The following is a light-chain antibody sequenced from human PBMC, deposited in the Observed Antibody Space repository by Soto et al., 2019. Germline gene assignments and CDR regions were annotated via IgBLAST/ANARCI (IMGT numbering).Light chain of an antibody. Sequence: QSVLTQPPSASGTPGQRVTLSCSGSSSNIGFNAVNWYQQLPGTAPKLVMHGNSQRPSGVPDRFSGSKSGASASLAITGLQAEDEADYYCQSYDSRLSGSVFGTGTKLTVL. J-gene: IGLJ1*01. CDR3: QSYDSRLSGSV. CDR2: GNS. V-gene: IGLV1-44*01. CDR1: SSNIGFNA.